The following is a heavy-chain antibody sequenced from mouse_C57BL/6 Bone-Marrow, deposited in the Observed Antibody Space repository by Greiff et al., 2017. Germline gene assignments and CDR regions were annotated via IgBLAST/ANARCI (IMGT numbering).Heavy chain of an antibody. Sequence: EVQLQQSGPELVKPGASVKISCKASGYTFTDYYMNWVKQSHGKSLEWIGDINPNNGGTSYNQKFKGKATLTVDKSSSTAYMELRRLTAENAAAYYCALCDGSFADGGQGTTLTVSS. J-gene: IGHJ2*01. V-gene: IGHV1-26*01. CDR2: INPNNGGT. CDR1: GYTFTDYY. D-gene: IGHD2-3*01. CDR3: ALCDGSFAD.